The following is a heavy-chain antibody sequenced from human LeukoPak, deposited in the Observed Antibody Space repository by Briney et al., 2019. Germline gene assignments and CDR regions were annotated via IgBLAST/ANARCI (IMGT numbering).Heavy chain of an antibody. CDR2: INPNSGGT. J-gene: IGHJ3*02. CDR3: ARDIVVVTARTDAFDI. D-gene: IGHD2-21*02. CDR1: GYTFTGYY. V-gene: IGHV1-2*02. Sequence: ASVKVSCKASGYTFTGYYMHWVRQAPGQGLEWMGWINPNSGGTNYAQKFQGRVTMTRDTSISTAYMELSRLRSDDTAVYYCARDIVVVTARTDAFDIRGQGTMVTVSS.